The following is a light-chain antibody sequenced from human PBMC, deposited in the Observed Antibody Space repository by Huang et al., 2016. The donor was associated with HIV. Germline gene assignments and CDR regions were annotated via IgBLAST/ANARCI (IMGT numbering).Light chain of an antibody. V-gene: IGKV1-39*01. CDR3: QQSYNIPRT. J-gene: IGKJ2*01. CDR1: QIIKRY. Sequence: DIQMTQAPSSLSAPVGDRVIITCRASQIIKRYLNWYQQMSGRAPKLLISGASTLQGGVSPGFSGSGSGTDFTLTITDVQPEDSATYFCQQSYNIPRTFGQGTLLEI. CDR2: GAS.